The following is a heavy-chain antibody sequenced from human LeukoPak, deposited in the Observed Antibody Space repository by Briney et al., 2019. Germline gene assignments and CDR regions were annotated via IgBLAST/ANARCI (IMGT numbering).Heavy chain of an antibody. CDR2: ISSSGSTI. CDR1: GFTFSDYY. V-gene: IGHV3-11*01. CDR3: AREVIVVVPAGMNWFDP. Sequence: GGSLRLSCAASGFTFSDYYMSWIRQAPGKGLEWVSYISSSGSTIYYADSVKGRFTISRDNAKNSLYLQMNSLRAEDTAVYYCAREVIVVVPAGMNWFDPWGQGTLVTVSS. J-gene: IGHJ5*02. D-gene: IGHD2-2*01.